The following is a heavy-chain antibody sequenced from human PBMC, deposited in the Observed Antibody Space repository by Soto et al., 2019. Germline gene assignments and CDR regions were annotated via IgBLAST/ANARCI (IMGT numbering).Heavy chain of an antibody. D-gene: IGHD1-7*01. CDR1: GGSISSDY. CDR2: IYYSGNT. CDR3: GRGEVDRYNWNYGIDY. J-gene: IGHJ4*02. V-gene: IGHV4-59*01. Sequence: LSRTCTVSGGSISSDYWSGVRQPPGKGMEWIGYIYYSGNTNYNHSLKSRVTISVDTSKNQFSLKLSSVTAADTAVYYCGRGEVDRYNWNYGIDYWGQGTLVTVSS.